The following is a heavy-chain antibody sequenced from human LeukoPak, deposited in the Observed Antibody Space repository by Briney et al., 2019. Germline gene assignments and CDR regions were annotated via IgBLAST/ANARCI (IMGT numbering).Heavy chain of an antibody. J-gene: IGHJ4*02. V-gene: IGHV1-2*02. CDR3: ARSSYDSSGYYVY. Sequence: RASVKVSCKASGYTFTSYDINWVRQATGQGLEWMGWINPNSGGTNYAQKFQGRVTMTRDTSISTAYMELSRLRSDDTAVYYCARSSYDSSGYYVYWGQGTLVTVSS. D-gene: IGHD3-22*01. CDR1: GYTFTSYD. CDR2: INPNSGGT.